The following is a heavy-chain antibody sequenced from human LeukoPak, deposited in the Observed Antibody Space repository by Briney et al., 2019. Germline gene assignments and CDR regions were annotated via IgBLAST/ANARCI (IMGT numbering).Heavy chain of an antibody. CDR1: GFTFDDYG. J-gene: IGHJ6*03. CDR3: ARDGGFKYDYVWGSYRYHYYYYYMDV. V-gene: IGHV3-21*01. D-gene: IGHD3-16*02. Sequence: GGSLRLSCAASGFTFDDYGMSWVRQAPGKGLEWVSSISSSSSYIYYADSVKGRFTISRDNAKNSLYLQMNSLRAEDTAVYYCARDGGFKYDYVWGSYRYHYYYYYMDVWGKGTTVTISS. CDR2: ISSSSSYI.